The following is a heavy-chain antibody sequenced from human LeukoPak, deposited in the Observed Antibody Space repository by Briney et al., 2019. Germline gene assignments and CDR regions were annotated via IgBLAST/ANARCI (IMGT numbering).Heavy chain of an antibody. Sequence: SETLSLTCTVSGGSISSYYWSWIRQPPGKGLEWIGYIYYSGSTNYNPSLKSRVTISVDTSKNQFSLKLSSVTAADTAVYYCARDGGSYSFDYWGHETLVTVSS. CDR2: IYYSGST. D-gene: IGHD1-26*01. J-gene: IGHJ4*01. V-gene: IGHV4-59*01. CDR3: ARDGGSYSFDY. CDR1: GGSISSYY.